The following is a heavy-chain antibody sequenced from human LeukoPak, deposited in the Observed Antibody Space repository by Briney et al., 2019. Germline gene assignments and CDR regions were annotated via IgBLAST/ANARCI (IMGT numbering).Heavy chain of an antibody. D-gene: IGHD6-19*01. J-gene: IGHJ4*02. Sequence: GGSLRLSCAASGFTVSSNFMSWVRQAPGKGLEWVSVIYGGGSTYYADSVKGRFTISRDTSKNTLYLQMNSLRAEDAAVYYCASWPGGWYGEDSWGQGTLVTVSS. CDR2: IYGGGST. CDR3: ASWPGGWYGEDS. CDR1: GFTVSSNF. V-gene: IGHV3-53*01.